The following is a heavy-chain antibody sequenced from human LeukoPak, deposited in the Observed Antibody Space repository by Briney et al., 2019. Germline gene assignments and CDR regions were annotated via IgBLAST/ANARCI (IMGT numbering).Heavy chain of an antibody. CDR3: ASSPAYSSSWYAIDN. CDR2: IGTAGDT. Sequence: GGSLRLSCAASGFTFTNYDMHWVRQAAGRGLEWVSGIGTAGDTYYPASVKGRFTISRENGKSSLYLQMSSLSAGDTAVYYCASSPAYSSSWYAIDNWGQGTLVTVSS. J-gene: IGHJ4*02. CDR1: GFTFTNYD. D-gene: IGHD6-13*01. V-gene: IGHV3-13*01.